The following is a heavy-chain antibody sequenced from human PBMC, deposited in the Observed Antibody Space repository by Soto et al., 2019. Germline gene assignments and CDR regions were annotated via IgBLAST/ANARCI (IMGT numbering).Heavy chain of an antibody. CDR3: ARDSSSSGYYYGMDV. Sequence: QVHLVQSGAEVKKPGASVKVSCKASNETLTTYGISWVRQAPGQGLEWMGWVSGYSGHSSSAQEFQDRVIINTNTSTNTAYMELRSLTSDDSAVYFCARDSSSSGYYYGMDVWGQGTTVTVSS. J-gene: IGHJ6*02. D-gene: IGHD6-6*01. V-gene: IGHV1-18*01. CDR1: NETLTTYG. CDR2: VSGYSGHS.